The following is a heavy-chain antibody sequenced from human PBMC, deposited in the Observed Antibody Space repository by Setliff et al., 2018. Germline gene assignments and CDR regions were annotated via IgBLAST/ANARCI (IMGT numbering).Heavy chain of an antibody. CDR1: GGAIRSSSYY. CDR3: ARAAKYDSSSYYGLWLDP. CDR2: IYSSGST. Sequence: SETLSLTCTVSGGAIRSSSYYWSWIRQPPGKGLEWIGYIYSSGSTNYNPSLKSRVTISVYTSKNQFSLKLSSVTAADTAVYYCARAAKYDSSSYYGLWLDPWGQGTLVTVSS. D-gene: IGHD3-22*01. J-gene: IGHJ5*02. V-gene: IGHV4-61*01.